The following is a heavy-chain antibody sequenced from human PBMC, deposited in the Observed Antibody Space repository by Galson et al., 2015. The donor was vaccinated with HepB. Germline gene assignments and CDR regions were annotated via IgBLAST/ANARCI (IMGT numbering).Heavy chain of an antibody. CDR1: GGSISSYY. CDR2: IYYSGST. J-gene: IGHJ5*02. D-gene: IGHD6-19*01. CDR3: ACASGWSYNWFAP. Sequence: SETLSLTCTVSGGSISSYYWSWIRQPPGKGLEWIGYIYYSGSTNYNPSLKSRVTISVDTSKNQFSLKLSSVTAADTAVYYCACASGWSYNWFAPWGQGTLVTVSS. V-gene: IGHV4-59*01.